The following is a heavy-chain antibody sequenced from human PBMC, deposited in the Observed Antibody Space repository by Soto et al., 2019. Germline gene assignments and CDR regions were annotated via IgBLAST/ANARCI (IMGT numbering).Heavy chain of an antibody. Sequence: SVKVSCKASGGTFSSYAISWVRQAPGQGLEWMGGIIPIFGTANYAQKFQGRVTITADESTSTAYMELSSLRSEDTAVYYCARDRNGGYAGDYWGQGTLVTVSS. J-gene: IGHJ4*02. V-gene: IGHV1-69*13. CDR3: ARDRNGGYAGDY. CDR1: GGTFSSYA. D-gene: IGHD5-12*01. CDR2: IIPIFGTA.